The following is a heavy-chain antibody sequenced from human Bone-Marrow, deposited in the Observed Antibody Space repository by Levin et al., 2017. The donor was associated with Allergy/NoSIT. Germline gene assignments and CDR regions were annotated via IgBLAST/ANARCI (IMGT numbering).Heavy chain of an antibody. V-gene: IGHV4-31*03. Sequence: SETLSLTCTVSGGSISSGGYHWSWIRQHAGKGLEWIGYIYYSGSTYYNPSLKSRAMISLDTSKNQFSLKGTYATAADAAVYYCAREDGSTFDSWGQGTLVTVSS. J-gene: IGHJ4*02. D-gene: IGHD5-24*01. CDR2: IYYSGST. CDR3: AREDGSTFDS. CDR1: GGSISSGGYH.